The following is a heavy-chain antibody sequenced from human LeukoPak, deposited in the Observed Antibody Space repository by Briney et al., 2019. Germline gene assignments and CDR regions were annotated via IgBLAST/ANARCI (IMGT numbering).Heavy chain of an antibody. CDR2: IYYSGST. D-gene: IGHD3-22*01. CDR1: GGSFSSYY. V-gene: IGHV4-59*01. CDR3: ARYKEDYYDSSVLGAFDI. Sequence: SETLSLTCAVYGGSFSSYYWSWIRQPPGKGLEWIGYIYYSGSTNYNPSLKSRVTISVDTSKNQFSLKLSSVTAADTAVYYCARYKEDYYDSSVLGAFDIWGQGTMVTVSS. J-gene: IGHJ3*02.